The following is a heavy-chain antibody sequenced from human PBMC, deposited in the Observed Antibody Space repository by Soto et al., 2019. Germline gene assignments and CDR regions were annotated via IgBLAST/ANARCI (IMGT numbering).Heavy chain of an antibody. CDR1: GGAISSYY. D-gene: IGHD5-18*01. V-gene: IGHV4-4*07. CDR2: IYTSGST. J-gene: IGHJ5*02. CDR3: ARDWLDTWWFDP. Sequence: PSETLSLTGPVCGGAISSYYWSWILQPAGKGLEWIGRIYTSGSTNYNPSLKSRVTMSVDTSKKQFSLKLSSVTAADTAVHYCARDWLDTWWFDPWGQGTLVTVSS.